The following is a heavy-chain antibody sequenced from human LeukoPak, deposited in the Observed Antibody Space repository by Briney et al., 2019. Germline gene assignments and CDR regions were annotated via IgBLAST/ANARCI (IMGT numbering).Heavy chain of an antibody. Sequence: GGSLRLSCAASGFTLSDYYMSWIRQAPGKGLEWVSAISGSGGSTYYADSVKGRFTISRDNSKNTLYLQMNSLRAEDTAVYYCAKGGRFGKFDYWGQGTLVTVSS. CDR1: GFTLSDYY. J-gene: IGHJ4*02. V-gene: IGHV3-23*01. CDR3: AKGGRFGKFDY. CDR2: ISGSGGST. D-gene: IGHD3-10*01.